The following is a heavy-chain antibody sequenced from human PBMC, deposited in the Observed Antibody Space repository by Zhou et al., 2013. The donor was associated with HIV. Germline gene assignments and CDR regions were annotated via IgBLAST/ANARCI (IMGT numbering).Heavy chain of an antibody. D-gene: IGHD3-16*01. CDR2: INPGIGST. CDR3: ARGFGWMNWAYFDY. V-gene: IGHV1-46*01. CDR1: GYTFTAYY. Sequence: QVQLVQSGAEMKKPGASVNISCKASGYTFTAYYIHWVRQAPGQGLEWMGLINPGIGSTYYAEKFQGRVTMTRDTSTSTVNMQLGTLTSEDTAVYYCARGFGWMNWAYFDYWGQGTLVTVSS. J-gene: IGHJ4*02.